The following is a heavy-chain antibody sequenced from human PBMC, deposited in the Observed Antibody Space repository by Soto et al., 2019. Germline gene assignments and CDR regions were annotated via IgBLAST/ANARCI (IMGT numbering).Heavy chain of an antibody. CDR2: IYYSGTT. V-gene: IGHV4-31*03. Sequence: PSETLSLTCTVSGGPISRGDYYWSWIRQHPGKGLEWIGNIYYSGTTYYNPSLKSRVTITVDTSKNQFSLNLSSVTAADTAVYYCARLEVPATRWFHPWGQGTLVTV. D-gene: IGHD2-21*02. CDR1: GGPISRGDYY. CDR3: ARLEVPATRWFHP. J-gene: IGHJ5*02.